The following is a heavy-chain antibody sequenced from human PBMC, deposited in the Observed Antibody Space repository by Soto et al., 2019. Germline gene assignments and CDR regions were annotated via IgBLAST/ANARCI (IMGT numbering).Heavy chain of an antibody. CDR2: SSALNGFT. V-gene: IGHV1-18*01. CDR3: AATTSIASGLRD. J-gene: IGHJ4*02. D-gene: IGHD6-6*01. Sequence: QLQLVQSGSEVKKPGASVKVSCKTSGFTFTNYGFTWVRQAPGKGLEWMGWSSALNGFTNYAQDFQGRVTLTTDSSTNTAYMELRGLRSDDTAFYYCAATTSIASGLRDWGQGTRVSVAS. CDR1: GFTFTNYG.